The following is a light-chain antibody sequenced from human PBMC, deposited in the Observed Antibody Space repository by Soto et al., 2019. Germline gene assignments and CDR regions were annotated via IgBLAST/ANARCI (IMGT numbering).Light chain of an antibody. CDR3: GAWDSSLNVYV. CDR1: ASNIGNDY. V-gene: IGLV1-51*01. CDR2: DNN. Sequence: QSALTQPPSVSAAPGHKVTISCSGTASNIGNDYVSWYQQLPGEAPQLLIYDNNRRPSGVPDRFSGSRSDTSATLSITGLQTGDEADYYCGAWDSSLNVYVFGTGTKVTVL. J-gene: IGLJ1*01.